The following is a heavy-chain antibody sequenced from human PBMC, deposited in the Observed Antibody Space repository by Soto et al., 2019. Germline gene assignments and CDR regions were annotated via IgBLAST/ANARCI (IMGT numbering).Heavy chain of an antibody. V-gene: IGHV1-69*13. CDR2: IIPIFGTA. Sequence: SVKVSCKASGGTFSSYAISWVRQAPGQGLEWMGGIIPIFGTANYAQKFQGRVTITADESTSTAYMELNSLRAEDTAVYYCAKDPGEVRYSSGWSVVYWGQGTLVTVSS. D-gene: IGHD6-19*01. J-gene: IGHJ4*02. CDR3: AKDPGEVRYSSGWSVVY. CDR1: GGTFSSYA.